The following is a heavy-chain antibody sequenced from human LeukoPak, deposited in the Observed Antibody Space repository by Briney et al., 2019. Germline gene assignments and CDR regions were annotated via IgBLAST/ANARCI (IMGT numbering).Heavy chain of an antibody. CDR3: ARQFAY. V-gene: IGHV3-48*03. CDR2: ISGSGTTI. Sequence: GGSLRLSCAASGFTFSTYQMNWVRQAPGKGLEWVSYISGSGTTIYYADSVKGRFTISRDNAKNSLYLQTDSLRAEDTAVYYCARQFAYWGQGTLVTVSS. J-gene: IGHJ4*02. CDR1: GFTFSTYQ.